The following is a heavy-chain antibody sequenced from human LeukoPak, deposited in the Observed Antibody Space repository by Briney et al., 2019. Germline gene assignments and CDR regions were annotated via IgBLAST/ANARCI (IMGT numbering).Heavy chain of an antibody. CDR1: GGSISSGGYY. D-gene: IGHD2-2*01. Sequence: PSQTLSLTCTVSGGSISSGGYYWSWIRQHPGKGLKWIGYIYYSGSTYYNPSLKSRVTISVDTSKNQFSLKLSSVTAADTAVYYCARGSIVVVPAAPFDYWGQGTLVTVSS. CDR2: IYYSGST. J-gene: IGHJ4*02. CDR3: ARGSIVVVPAAPFDY. V-gene: IGHV4-31*03.